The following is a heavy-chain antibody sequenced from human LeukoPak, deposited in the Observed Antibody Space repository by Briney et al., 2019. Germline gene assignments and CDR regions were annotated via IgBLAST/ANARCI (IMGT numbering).Heavy chain of an antibody. CDR1: GGSISSYY. CDR3: ARLRTDDFWSGPNGYFDY. J-gene: IGHJ4*02. D-gene: IGHD3-3*01. Sequence: SETLSLTCTVSGGSISSYYWSWIRQPPGKGLEWIGYIYTRGSTNYNPSLKSRVTISVDTSKNQFSLKLSSVTAADTAVYYCARLRTDDFWSGPNGYFDYWGQGTLVTVSS. CDR2: IYTRGST. V-gene: IGHV4-4*09.